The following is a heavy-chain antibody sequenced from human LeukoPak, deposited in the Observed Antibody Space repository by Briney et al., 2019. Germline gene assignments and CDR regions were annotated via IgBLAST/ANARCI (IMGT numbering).Heavy chain of an antibody. CDR3: ARDFGGYYDILTGLNWLDP. V-gene: IGHV1-2*02. CDR2: INPNSGGT. D-gene: IGHD3-9*01. J-gene: IGHJ5*02. CDR1: GYTFTGYY. Sequence: ASVKVSCKASGYTFTGYYMHWVRQAPGQGLEWMGWINPNSGGTNYAQKFQGRVTMTRDTSSSTAYMELSRLRSDDTAVYYCARDFGGYYDILTGLNWLDPWGQGTLVTVSS.